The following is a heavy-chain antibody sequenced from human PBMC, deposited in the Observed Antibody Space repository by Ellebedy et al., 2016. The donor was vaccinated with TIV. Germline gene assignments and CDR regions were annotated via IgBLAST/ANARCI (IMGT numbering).Heavy chain of an antibody. V-gene: IGHV3-15*07. CDR1: VFTFRNAW. Sequence: PGGSLRLSCAASVFTFRNAWLTWVRQAPGKGLAWVGRIQRKTDGGTTDYAAPVKGRFTISRDDSKNTVYLQMDSLKTEDKAVYYCVTDPDGGPVDYWGQGTLVTVSA. J-gene: IGHJ4*02. D-gene: IGHD1-14*01. CDR2: IQRKTDGGTT. CDR3: VTDPDGGPVDY.